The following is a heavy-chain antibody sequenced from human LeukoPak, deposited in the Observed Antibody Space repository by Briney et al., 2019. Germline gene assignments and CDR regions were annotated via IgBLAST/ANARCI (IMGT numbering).Heavy chain of an antibody. V-gene: IGHV4-59*01. CDR2: IYYRGDT. CDR3: ARVEGVVRGLSPPSVKSRVYFDF. J-gene: IGHJ4*02. Sequence: SETLSLTCTVSGGSINSFYWSWIRQPPGKGLEWIGYIYYRGDTNYNPSLEGRVTISVDASKKQFSLKLSSVTAADTAVYYCARVEGVVRGLSPPSVKSRVYFDFWGLGTLATVSS. D-gene: IGHD3-10*01. CDR1: GGSINSFY.